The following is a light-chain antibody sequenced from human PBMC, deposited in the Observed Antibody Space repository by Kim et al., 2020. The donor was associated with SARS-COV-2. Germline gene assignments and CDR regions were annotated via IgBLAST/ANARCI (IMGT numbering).Light chain of an antibody. Sequence: HTATLTCPWNRNDVGNEGATWLQQHQGHPPKLLSSRNNNRPSGISERFSASRSGDTASLTITGLQPEDEADYYCSAWDSSLSAWVFGGGTQLTVL. V-gene: IGLV10-54*01. CDR1: RNDVGNEG. J-gene: IGLJ3*02. CDR3: SAWDSSLSAWV. CDR2: RNN.